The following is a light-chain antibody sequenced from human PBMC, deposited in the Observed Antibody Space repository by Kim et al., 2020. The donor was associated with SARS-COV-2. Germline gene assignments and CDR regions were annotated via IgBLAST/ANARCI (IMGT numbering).Light chain of an antibody. CDR2: AVS. V-gene: IGLV2-14*03. J-gene: IGLJ1*01. CDR3: GSYTSTNTRI. Sequence: GQSIPIYCTGSSSDVDGYDYVSWYQQYPGKAPQVIVYAVSRRPSGVSNRFSGSKSGSTASLTISGLRAEDEADYYCGSYTSTNTRIFGTGTKVTIL. CDR1: SSDVDGYDY.